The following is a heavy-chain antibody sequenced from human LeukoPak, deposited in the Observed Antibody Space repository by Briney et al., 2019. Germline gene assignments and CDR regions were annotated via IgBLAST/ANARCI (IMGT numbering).Heavy chain of an antibody. Sequence: PSETLSLTCAVSGGSISSSNWWSWVCQPPGKGLEWIGEIYHSGNTNYNPSLKSRVTISLDKSKNQFSLKLRSVTAADTAVYYCAREEMPGKFDYWGQGTLVTVSS. CDR1: GGSISSSNW. CDR2: IYHSGNT. J-gene: IGHJ4*02. V-gene: IGHV4-4*02. CDR3: AREEMPGKFDY. D-gene: IGHD1-26*01.